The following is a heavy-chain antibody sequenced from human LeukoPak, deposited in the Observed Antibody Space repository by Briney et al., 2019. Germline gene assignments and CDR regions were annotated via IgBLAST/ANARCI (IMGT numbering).Heavy chain of an antibody. D-gene: IGHD5-12*01. CDR2: ISSSSSYI. CDR1: GFTFSSYS. CDR3: ARGSRGKRVDFFDY. J-gene: IGHJ4*02. V-gene: IGHV3-21*01. Sequence: GSLRLSCAASGFTFSSYSMNWVRQAPGRGLEWVSSISSSSSYIYYADSVKGRFTISRDNAENSLYLQMNSLRAEDTAVYYCARGSRGKRVDFFDYWGQGTLVTVSS.